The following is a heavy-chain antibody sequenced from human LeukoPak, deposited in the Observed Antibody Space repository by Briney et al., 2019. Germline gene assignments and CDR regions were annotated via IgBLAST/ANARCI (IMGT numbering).Heavy chain of an antibody. CDR3: ANGPVLANFDY. V-gene: IGHV3-23*01. CDR1: GFTFNSYA. CDR2: ISGSGGST. J-gene: IGHJ4*02. Sequence: GGYLRLSCAASGFTFNSYAMIWVRQAPGKGLEWGSAISGSGGSTYYADSVKGRFTISRDNSKNTLYRQMNSLRAEDTAVYYCANGPVLANFDYWGQGTLVTVSS. D-gene: IGHD4/OR15-4a*01.